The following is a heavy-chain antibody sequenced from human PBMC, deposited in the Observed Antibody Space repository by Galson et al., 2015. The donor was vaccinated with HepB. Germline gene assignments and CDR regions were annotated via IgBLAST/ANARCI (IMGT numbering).Heavy chain of an antibody. Sequence: SLRLSCAASGFTFSSYAMHWVRQAPGKGLEWVAVISYDGSNKYYADSVKGRFTISRDNSKNTLYLQINSLRAEDTAVYYCAREGYSSSWSGFDYWGQGTLVTVSS. J-gene: IGHJ4*02. CDR1: GFTFSSYA. CDR3: AREGYSSSWSGFDY. D-gene: IGHD6-13*01. V-gene: IGHV3-30-3*01. CDR2: ISYDGSNK.